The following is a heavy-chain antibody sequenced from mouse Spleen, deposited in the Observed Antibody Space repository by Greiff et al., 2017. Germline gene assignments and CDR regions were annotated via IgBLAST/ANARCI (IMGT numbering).Heavy chain of an antibody. J-gene: IGHJ2*01. V-gene: IGHV5-16*01. CDR1: GFTFSDYY. D-gene: IGHD3-2*02. CDR2: INYDGSST. CDR3: ARAPAAQAFLDY. Sequence: EVQLVESEGGLVQPGSSMKLSCTASGFTFSDYYMAWVRQVPEKGLEWVANINYDGSSTYYLDSLKSRFIISRDNAKNILYLQMSSLKSEDTATYYCARAPAAQAFLDYWGQGTTLTVSS.